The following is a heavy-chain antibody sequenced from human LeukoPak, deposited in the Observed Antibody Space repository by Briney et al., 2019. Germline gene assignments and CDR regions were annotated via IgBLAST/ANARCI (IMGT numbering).Heavy chain of an antibody. D-gene: IGHD6-13*01. J-gene: IGHJ4*02. CDR3: ARASVGIAADDY. V-gene: IGHV1-18*01. CDR1: GYTFTSYS. Sequence: ASVKVSCKASGYTFTSYSISWVRQAPGQGLEWMGWISAYNGDTNYAQMFQGRITMTTDTSTSTAYMDLRSLRSDDTAVYYCARASVGIAADDYWGQGTLVTVSS. CDR2: ISAYNGDT.